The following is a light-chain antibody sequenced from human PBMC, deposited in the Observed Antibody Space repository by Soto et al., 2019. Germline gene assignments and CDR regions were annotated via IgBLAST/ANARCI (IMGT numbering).Light chain of an antibody. V-gene: IGKV1-12*01. CDR1: QDIGYW. CDR3: QQGYSLPFT. Sequence: DIQMTQSPSSVSASVGDGLTITCRASQDIGYWLAWYQQKPGKAPKLLIYAASRLQTVVPSRFSGSGSGTDFTLTISGLQPEDFGTYFCQQGYSLPFTSGPGTKVNIK. J-gene: IGKJ3*01. CDR2: AAS.